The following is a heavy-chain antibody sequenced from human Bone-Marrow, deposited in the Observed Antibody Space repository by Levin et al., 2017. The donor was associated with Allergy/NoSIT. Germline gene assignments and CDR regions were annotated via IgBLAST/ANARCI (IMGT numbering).Heavy chain of an antibody. J-gene: IGHJ4*02. CDR3: AGLAVAGTPYDY. V-gene: IGHV1-69*13. CDR2: IIPIFGTA. Sequence: SVKVSCKASGGTFSSYAISWVRQAPGQGLEWMGGIIPIFGTANYAQKFQGRVTITADESTSTAYMELSSLRSEDTAVYYCAGLAVAGTPYDYWGQGTLVTVSS. CDR1: GGTFSSYA. D-gene: IGHD6-19*01.